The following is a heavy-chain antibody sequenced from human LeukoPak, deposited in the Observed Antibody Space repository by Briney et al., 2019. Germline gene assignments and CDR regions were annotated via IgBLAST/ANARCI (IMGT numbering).Heavy chain of an antibody. CDR3: ARAGYYDSSGYYSYYFDY. CDR2: ISAYNGNT. CDR1: GYTFTSYG. Sequence: ASVKVSCTASGYTFTSYGISWVRQAPGQGLEWMGWISAYNGNTNYAQKLQGRVTMTTDTSTSTAYMELRSLRSDDTAVYYCARAGYYDSSGYYSYYFDYWGQGTLVTVSS. V-gene: IGHV1-18*01. D-gene: IGHD3-22*01. J-gene: IGHJ4*02.